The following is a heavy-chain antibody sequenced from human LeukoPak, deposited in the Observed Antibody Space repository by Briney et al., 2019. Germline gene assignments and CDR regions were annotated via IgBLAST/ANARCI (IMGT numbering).Heavy chain of an antibody. V-gene: IGHV3-33*01. CDR3: ARDSPTSYDSSGYDY. J-gene: IGHJ4*02. D-gene: IGHD3-22*01. Sequence: TGGSLRPSCAASGFTFSSYGMHWVRQAPGKGLEWVAVIWYDGSNKYYADSVKGRFTISRDNSKNTLYLQMNSLRAEDTAVYYCARDSPTSYDSSGYDYWGQGTLVTVSS. CDR1: GFTFSSYG. CDR2: IWYDGSNK.